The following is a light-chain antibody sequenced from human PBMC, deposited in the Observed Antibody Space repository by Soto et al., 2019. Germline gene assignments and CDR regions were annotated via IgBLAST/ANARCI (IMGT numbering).Light chain of an antibody. J-gene: IGLJ2*01. Sequence: QSALTQPASVSGSPGQSITISCTGTSSDVGGYNYVSWYQLHPGKAPKLMIYEVANRPSGVSNRFSGSKSGNTASLTISGLQAEDEADYYCSSYASISTLVFGGGTKLTGL. CDR1: SSDVGGYNY. V-gene: IGLV2-14*01. CDR2: EVA. CDR3: SSYASISTLV.